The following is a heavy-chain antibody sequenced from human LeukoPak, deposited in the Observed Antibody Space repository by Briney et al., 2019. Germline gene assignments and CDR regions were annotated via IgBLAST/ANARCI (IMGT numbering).Heavy chain of an antibody. Sequence: SETLSLTCTVSGGSISSYYWSWIRQFPGGGLEWIGYIYYSGSTKYNPSLKSRVTISVDTSRNHFSLKLSSVTAADTAVYYCARHLLGGYCGGDCYSLSPDAFDIWGQGTMVSVSS. J-gene: IGHJ3*02. CDR1: GGSISSYY. CDR2: IYYSGST. D-gene: IGHD2-21*02. V-gene: IGHV4-59*08. CDR3: ARHLLGGYCGGDCYSLSPDAFDI.